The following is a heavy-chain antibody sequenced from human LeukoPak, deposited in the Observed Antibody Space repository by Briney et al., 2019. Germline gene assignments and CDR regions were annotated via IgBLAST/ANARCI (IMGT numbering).Heavy chain of an antibody. J-gene: IGHJ4*02. CDR3: ARARLSASLYYFDY. CDR2: ISAYNGNT. CDR1: GGTFISYA. D-gene: IGHD3-16*02. V-gene: IGHV1-18*01. Sequence: ASVKVSCKASGGTFISYAISWVRQAPGQGLEWMGWISAYNGNTNYAQKFQGRVTITRDTSASTAYMELSSLRSEDTAVYYCARARLSASLYYFDYWGQGTLVTVSS.